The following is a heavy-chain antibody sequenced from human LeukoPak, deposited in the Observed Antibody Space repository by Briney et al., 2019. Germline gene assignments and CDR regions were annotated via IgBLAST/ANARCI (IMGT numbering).Heavy chain of an antibody. J-gene: IGHJ4*02. CDR2: IIPIFGTA. CDR1: GGTFSSYA. Sequence: GASVKVSCKASGGTFSSYAISWVRQAPGQGLEWMGGIIPIFGTANYAQKFQGRVTITADGSTSTAYMELSSLRSEDTAVYYCQTISGYSSSWYSYYFDYWGQGTLVTVSS. D-gene: IGHD6-13*01. CDR3: QTISGYSSSWYSYYFDY. V-gene: IGHV1-69*13.